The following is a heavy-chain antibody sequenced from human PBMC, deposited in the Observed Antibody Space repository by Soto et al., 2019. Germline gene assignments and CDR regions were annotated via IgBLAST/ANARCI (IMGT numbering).Heavy chain of an antibody. V-gene: IGHV5-51*01. D-gene: IGHD4-4*01. CDR1: GYSFTSYW. CDR3: ARIFHDYSNLYYYYGMDV. Sequence: PGESLKISCKGSGYSFTSYWIGWVRQMPGKGLEWMGIIYPGDSDTRYSPSFQGQVTISADKSISTAYLQWSSLKASDTAMYYCARIFHDYSNLYYYYGMDVWGQGTTVTVSS. CDR2: IYPGDSDT. J-gene: IGHJ6*02.